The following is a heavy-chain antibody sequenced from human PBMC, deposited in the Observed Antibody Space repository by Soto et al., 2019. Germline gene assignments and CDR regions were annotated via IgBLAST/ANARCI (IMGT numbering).Heavy chain of an antibody. Sequence: GGSLRLSCVASGLTFGSRAMSWVRQSPGEGLEWVSTITDTGGDAKYADSVRGRFAISRDNSKNTLYLQMSALRAEDSAIYFCGRGSKGSSPGSRMFDFWGRGTLVTVSS. CDR1: GLTFGSRA. D-gene: IGHD6-19*01. J-gene: IGHJ4*02. V-gene: IGHV3-23*01. CDR2: ITDTGGDA. CDR3: GRGSKGSSPGSRMFDF.